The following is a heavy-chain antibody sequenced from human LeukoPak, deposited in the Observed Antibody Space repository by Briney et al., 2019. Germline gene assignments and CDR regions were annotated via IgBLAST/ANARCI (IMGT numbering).Heavy chain of an antibody. D-gene: IGHD6-13*01. V-gene: IGHV4-59*01. CDR2: IYYSGST. J-gene: IGHJ4*02. Sequence: SETLSLTCTVSGGSISSYYWSWIRQPPGKGLEWIGYIYYSGSTNYNPSLKSRVTISVDTSKNQFSLKLSSVTAADTAVYYCAREVPNSSSWSFFDYWGQGTLATVSS. CDR1: GGSISSYY. CDR3: AREVPNSSSWSFFDY.